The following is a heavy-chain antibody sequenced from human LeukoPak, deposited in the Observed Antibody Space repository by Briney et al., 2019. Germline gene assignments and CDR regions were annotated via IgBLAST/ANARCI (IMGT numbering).Heavy chain of an antibody. CDR2: ISANGGST. Sequence: GGSLRLSCAASGFTFSTYAMSWVRLAPGKGLEWVSAISANGGSTFYADSVKGRFTVSRDSSKDTLYLQMNTLRAEDTAVYSCARGADGVSSNSRGWFDPWGQGTLVTVSS. V-gene: IGHV3-23*01. J-gene: IGHJ5*02. CDR1: GFTFSTYA. CDR3: ARGADGVSSNSRGWFDP. D-gene: IGHD2-15*01.